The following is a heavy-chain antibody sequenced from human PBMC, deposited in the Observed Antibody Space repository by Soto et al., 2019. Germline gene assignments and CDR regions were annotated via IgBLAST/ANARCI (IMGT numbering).Heavy chain of an antibody. CDR3: ATGLPEWLRSPGFDY. Sequence: EASVKVSCKVSGYTLTELSMHWVRQAPGKGLEWMGGFDPEDGETIYAQKFQGRVTMTEDTSTDTAYMELSSLRSEDTAVYYCATGLPEWLRSPGFDYWGQGSLVTVSS. CDR2: FDPEDGET. CDR1: GYTLTELS. J-gene: IGHJ4*02. D-gene: IGHD5-12*01. V-gene: IGHV1-24*01.